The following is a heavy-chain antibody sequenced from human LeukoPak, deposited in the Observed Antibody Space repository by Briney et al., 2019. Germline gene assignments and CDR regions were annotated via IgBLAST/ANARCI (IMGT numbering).Heavy chain of an antibody. D-gene: IGHD5-12*01. CDR2: ISGGGSSV. Sequence: TGGSLRLSCAASGFTFSSYAMSWVRQAPGKGLEWVSHISGGGSSVYYADSVKGRFTISRDNAKNSLYLQMNSLRDEDTAVYYCARKYGGYADYWGQGTLVTVSS. J-gene: IGHJ4*02. CDR3: ARKYGGYADY. V-gene: IGHV3-48*02. CDR1: GFTFSSYA.